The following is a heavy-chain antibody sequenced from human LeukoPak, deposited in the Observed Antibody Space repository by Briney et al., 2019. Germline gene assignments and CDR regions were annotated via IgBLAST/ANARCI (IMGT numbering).Heavy chain of an antibody. J-gene: IGHJ4*02. CDR1: GFTFSTYD. V-gene: IGHV3-13*04. CDR2: IGTAGDT. CDR3: AAYDTSSHEDY. Sequence: PGGSPRLSCAASGFTFSTYDMHWVRQPTGKGLEWVSAIGTAGDTYYSGSVKGRFTISRENAKNSLYLQMTSLRAGDTAVYYCAAYDTSSHEDYWGQGTLVTVSS. D-gene: IGHD3-22*01.